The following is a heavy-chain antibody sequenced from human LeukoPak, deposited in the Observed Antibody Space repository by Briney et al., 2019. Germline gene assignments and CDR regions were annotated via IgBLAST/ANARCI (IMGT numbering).Heavy chain of an antibody. CDR3: ARDPREWGLPYFDC. Sequence: GGSLRLSCAASGFTFSRYTMNWVRQAPGKGLEWISDISSSSTTIHCADSVKGRFTIPRDNAKNSLYLQMNNLRAEDTAVYYCARDPREWGLPYFDCWGQGTLVTVSS. D-gene: IGHD1-26*01. V-gene: IGHV3-48*01. CDR2: ISSSSTTI. CDR1: GFTFSRYT. J-gene: IGHJ4*02.